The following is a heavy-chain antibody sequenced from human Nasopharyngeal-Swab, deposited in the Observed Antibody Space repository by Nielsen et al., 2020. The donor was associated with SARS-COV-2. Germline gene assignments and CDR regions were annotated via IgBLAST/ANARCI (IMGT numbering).Heavy chain of an antibody. V-gene: IGHV3-30*18. D-gene: IGHD3-9*01. Sequence: GGSLRLSCAAGVGGVSSYGMHWVRQAPGKGLEWVAVISYDGSNKYYADSVKGRFTISRDNSKNTLYLQMNSLRAEDTAVYYCAKEAGYYDILTGYYLSLGYGMDVWGQGTTGTVSS. J-gene: IGHJ6*02. CDR2: ISYDGSNK. CDR1: VGGVSSYG. CDR3: AKEAGYYDILTGYYLSLGYGMDV.